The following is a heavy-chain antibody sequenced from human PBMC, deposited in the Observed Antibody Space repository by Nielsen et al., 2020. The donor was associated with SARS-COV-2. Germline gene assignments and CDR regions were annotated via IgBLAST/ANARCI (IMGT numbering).Heavy chain of an antibody. CDR1: GYTFTSYG. Sequence: ASVKVSCKASGYTFTSYGISWVRQAPGQGLEWMGWISAYNGNTNYAQKLQGRVTMTTDTSTSTAYMELRSLRSDDTAVYYCARDIIDCSGGSCYYDGYYYGMDVWGQGTTVTVSS. J-gene: IGHJ6*02. CDR3: ARDIIDCSGGSCYYDGYYYGMDV. D-gene: IGHD2-15*01. CDR2: ISAYNGNT. V-gene: IGHV1-18*04.